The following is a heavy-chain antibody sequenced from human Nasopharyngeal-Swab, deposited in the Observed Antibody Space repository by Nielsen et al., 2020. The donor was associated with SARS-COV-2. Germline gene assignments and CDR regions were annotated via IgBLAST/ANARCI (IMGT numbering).Heavy chain of an antibody. D-gene: IGHD3-22*01. CDR3: ARDHYYDSSGYYL. CDR1: GFTFRNYG. CDR2: INHSGST. Sequence: GSLRLSCAASGFTFRNYGMHWVRQPPGKGLEWIGEINHSGSTNYNPSLKSRVTISVDTSKNQFSLKLSSVTAADTAVYYCARDHYYDSSGYYLWGQGTLVTVSS. J-gene: IGHJ4*02. V-gene: IGHV4-34*01.